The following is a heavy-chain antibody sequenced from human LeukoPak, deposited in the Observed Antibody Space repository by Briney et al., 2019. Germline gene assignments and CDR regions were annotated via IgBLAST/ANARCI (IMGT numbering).Heavy chain of an antibody. D-gene: IGHD6-6*01. CDR2: IIPIFGTA. CDR1: GYTFTSYG. V-gene: IGHV1-69*05. CDR3: ATREYSSSSGGWFDP. J-gene: IGHJ5*02. Sequence: GASVKVSCKASGYTFTSYGISWVRQAPGQGLEWMGRIIPIFGTANYAQKFQGRVTITTDESTSTAYMELSSLRSEDTAVYYCATREYSSSSGGWFDPWGQGTLVTVSS.